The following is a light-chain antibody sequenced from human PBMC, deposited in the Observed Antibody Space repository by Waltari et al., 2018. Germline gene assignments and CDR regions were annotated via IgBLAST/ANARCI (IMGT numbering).Light chain of an antibody. CDR2: WVC. J-gene: IGKJ2*01. V-gene: IGKV2-30*02. CDR3: MQGTRWPYT. CDR1: QSLVPIDGYTY. Sequence: EVVMTQSPLSLSVTLGQAASISCNSSQSLVPIDGYTYLNWFLQRPGQSPRRLIYWVCSRDPGVPDRFSGSGSGTDFTLRSSRVGAEYVGVDYCMQGTRWPYTFGQGTQLDIK.